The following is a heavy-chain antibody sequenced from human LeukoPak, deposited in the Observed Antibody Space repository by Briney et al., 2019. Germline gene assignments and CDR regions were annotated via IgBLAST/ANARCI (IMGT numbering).Heavy chain of an antibody. CDR1: GGTFISYA. CDR2: IIPIFGTA. Sequence: SVKVSCKASGGTFISYAISWVRQAPGQGLEWMGGIIPIFGTANYAQKFQGRVTITADESTSTAYMELSRLRSEDTAVYYCARDSITIFGVVTPRRFYFDYWGQGTLVTVSS. D-gene: IGHD3-3*01. V-gene: IGHV1-69*13. CDR3: ARDSITIFGVVTPRRFYFDY. J-gene: IGHJ4*02.